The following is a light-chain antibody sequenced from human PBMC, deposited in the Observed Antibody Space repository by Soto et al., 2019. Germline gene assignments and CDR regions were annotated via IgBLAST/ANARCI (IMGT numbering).Light chain of an antibody. CDR1: QSISSY. Sequence: DIQMTPSPSSLSASVGDRVTITCRASQSISSYLNWYQKKPGKAPKLLIYAASTLHSGVPSRFSGSGSGTDFTLIISSLQPEDFATFYCQQSYSTPVTFGQGTRLEI. J-gene: IGKJ5*01. V-gene: IGKV1-39*01. CDR2: AAS. CDR3: QQSYSTPVT.